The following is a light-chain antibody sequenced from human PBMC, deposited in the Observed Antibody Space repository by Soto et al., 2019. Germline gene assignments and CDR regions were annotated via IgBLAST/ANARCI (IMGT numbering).Light chain of an antibody. J-gene: IGKJ4*01. CDR1: QSLLHSNGYNY. Sequence: DIVMTQSPLSLPVTPGEPASISCRSSQSLLHSNGYNYLDWYLQKPGQSPQLLIYLGSNRASGVPDRFSGSGSGTDFTLKISRVEAEDVGVYYCMQALQTPGTFXGGTKVDIK. CDR3: MQALQTPGT. CDR2: LGS. V-gene: IGKV2-28*01.